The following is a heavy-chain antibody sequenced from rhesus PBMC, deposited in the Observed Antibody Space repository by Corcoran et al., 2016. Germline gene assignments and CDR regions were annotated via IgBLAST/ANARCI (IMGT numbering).Heavy chain of an antibody. CDR1: GGSISSNY. CDR3: ARDSSGWSYEYFEF. D-gene: IGHD6S26*01. V-gene: IGHV4-173*01. J-gene: IGHJ1*01. Sequence: QLQLQESGPGLVKPSETLSLTCAVSGGSISSNYWSWIRQPPGKRLEWIGRISGSGGSTDYNPSLKSRVTISTDASKNQFSLKLSSVAAADTAVYYCARDSSGWSYEYFEFWGQGALVTVSS. CDR2: ISGSGGST.